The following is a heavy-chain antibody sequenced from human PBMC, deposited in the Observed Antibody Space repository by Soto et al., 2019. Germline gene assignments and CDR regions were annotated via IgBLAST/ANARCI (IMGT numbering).Heavy chain of an antibody. CDR3: AKAYSSSSPYYYYGMDV. V-gene: IGHV3-30*18. D-gene: IGHD6-6*01. CDR1: GFTFSSYG. CDR2: ISYDGSNK. J-gene: IGHJ6*02. Sequence: GVSLRLSCAASGFTFSSYGMHWVRQAPGKGLEWVAVISYDGSNKYYADSVKGRFTISRDNSKNTLYLQMNSLRAEDTAVYYCAKAYSSSSPYYYYGMDVWGQGTTVTVSS.